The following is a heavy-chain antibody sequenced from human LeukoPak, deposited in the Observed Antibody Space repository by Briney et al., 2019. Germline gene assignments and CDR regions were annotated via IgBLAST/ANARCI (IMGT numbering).Heavy chain of an antibody. D-gene: IGHD3-16*01. CDR3: ARVVVWGISPFDY. Sequence: GASVNVSCKASGYTFTGYYMHWVRQAPGQGLEWMGWINPNSGGTNYAQKFQGRVTMTRDTSISTAYMELSRLRSDDTAVYYCARVVVWGISPFDYWGQGTLVTVSS. J-gene: IGHJ4*02. CDR2: INPNSGGT. V-gene: IGHV1-2*02. CDR1: GYTFTGYY.